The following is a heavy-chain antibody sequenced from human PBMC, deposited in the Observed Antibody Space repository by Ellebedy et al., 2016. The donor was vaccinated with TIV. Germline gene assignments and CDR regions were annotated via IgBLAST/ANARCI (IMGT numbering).Heavy chain of an antibody. CDR2: IYYSGST. CDR3: ASKIVGATGHWFDP. Sequence: GSLRLSXTVSGGSLSSYYWSWIRQPPGKGLEWIGYIYYSGSTNYNPSLKSRVTISVDTSKNQFSLKLSSVTAADTAVYYCASKIVGATGHWFDPWGQGTLVTVSS. CDR1: GGSLSSYY. J-gene: IGHJ5*02. D-gene: IGHD1-26*01. V-gene: IGHV4-59*01.